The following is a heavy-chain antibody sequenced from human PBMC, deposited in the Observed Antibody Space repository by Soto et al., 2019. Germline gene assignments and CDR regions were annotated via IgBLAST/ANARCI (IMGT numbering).Heavy chain of an antibody. Sequence: EVQLVEAGGGLVKPGGSLSLSCTASGFTFDEAWMTCVRQTPGKGLEWVGRFRTNADGGATDYASPVKGRFTISREDSQNTLYLLMNSLKIEDTGVYYCTTGGSYYDGSVDDSSFDFWGQGTLVAVSS. CDR1: GFTFDEAW. J-gene: IGHJ4*02. D-gene: IGHD3-22*01. CDR2: FRTNADGGAT. CDR3: TTGGSYYDGSVDDSSFDF. V-gene: IGHV3-15*01.